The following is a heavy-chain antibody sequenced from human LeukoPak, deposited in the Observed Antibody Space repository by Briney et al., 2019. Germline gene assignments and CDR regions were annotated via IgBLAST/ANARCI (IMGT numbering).Heavy chain of an antibody. J-gene: IGHJ4*02. Sequence: GGSLRLSCAASGFTFSSYSVNWVRQAPGKGLEWVSSISSSSSYIYYADSVKGRFTISRDNAKNSLYLQMNSLRAEDTAVYYCARAALWLGDLPLSYGGQETLVTVSS. CDR2: ISSSSSYI. CDR3: ARAALWLGDLPLSY. V-gene: IGHV3-21*01. CDR1: GFTFSSYS. D-gene: IGHD3-10*01.